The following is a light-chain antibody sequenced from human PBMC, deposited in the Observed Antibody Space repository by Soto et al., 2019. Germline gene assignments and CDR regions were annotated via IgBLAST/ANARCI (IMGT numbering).Light chain of an antibody. CDR3: QQYGTSPRT. V-gene: IGKV3-20*01. Sequence: ENVLTQSPGTLSLSPGERATLCCWASLSVTSYLAWYQKKPGQPPRLLIYGAYNRPTGIPDRFTGSGSGTDFTLTISRLQPEDFAVYYCQQYGTSPRTFGQGTKVEIK. CDR2: GAY. J-gene: IGKJ2*01. CDR1: LSVTSY.